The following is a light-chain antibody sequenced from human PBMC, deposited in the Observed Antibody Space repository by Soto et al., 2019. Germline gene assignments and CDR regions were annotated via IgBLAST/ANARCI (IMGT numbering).Light chain of an antibody. V-gene: IGKV4-1*01. CDR1: QSVLYSSDNKNY. CDR2: WAS. CDR3: QQYYNSPIT. Sequence: DIVMTQSPDSLAVSLGERATINCKSSQSVLYSSDNKNYLAWYQQKPGQPPKLLIYWASIRESGVPDRFSGSGSGIDFTLIISSLQAEDVAVYYCQQYYNSPITFGQGTRLEIK. J-gene: IGKJ5*01.